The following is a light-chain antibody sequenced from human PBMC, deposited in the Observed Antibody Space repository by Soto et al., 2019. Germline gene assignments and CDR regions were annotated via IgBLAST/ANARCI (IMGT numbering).Light chain of an antibody. CDR1: HTISSW. CDR3: QHYNSYSEA. J-gene: IGKJ1*01. V-gene: IGKV1-5*03. CDR2: KAS. Sequence: DIQMTQSPSTLSGSVGDRVTITFRAIHTISSWLAWYQQKPWKAPKLLIYKASTLKSGVPSRFSGSGSGTEFTLTISSLQPDDFATYYCQHYNSYSEAFGQGTKVDVK.